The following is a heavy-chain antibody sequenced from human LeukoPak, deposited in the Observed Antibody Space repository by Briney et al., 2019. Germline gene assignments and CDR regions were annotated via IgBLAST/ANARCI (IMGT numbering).Heavy chain of an antibody. Sequence: ASVKVSCKASGGTFSSYAISWVRQAPGQGLEWMGGIIPIFGTANYAQKFQGRVTITADKSTSTAYMELSSLRSEDTAVYYCARVAQGRSYFDYWGQGTLVTVSS. J-gene: IGHJ4*02. CDR1: GGTFSSYA. D-gene: IGHD1-26*01. V-gene: IGHV1-69*06. CDR3: ARVAQGRSYFDY. CDR2: IIPIFGTA.